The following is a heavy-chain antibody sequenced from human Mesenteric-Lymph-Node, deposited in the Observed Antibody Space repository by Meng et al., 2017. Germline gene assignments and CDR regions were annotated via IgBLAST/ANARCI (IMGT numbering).Heavy chain of an antibody. Sequence: GESLKISCAASGFTFSSYAMHWVRQAPGKGLEWVSYISSSGSTIYYADSVKGRFTISRDNAKNSLYLQMNSLRAEDTAVYYCARRSGSYYGMDVWGQGTTVTVSS. CDR3: ARRSGSYYGMDV. CDR1: GFTFSSYA. V-gene: IGHV3-48*04. J-gene: IGHJ6*02. D-gene: IGHD1-26*01. CDR2: ISSSGSTI.